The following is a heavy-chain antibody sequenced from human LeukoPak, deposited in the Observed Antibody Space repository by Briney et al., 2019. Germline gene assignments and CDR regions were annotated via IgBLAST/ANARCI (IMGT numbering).Heavy chain of an antibody. CDR2: IRSKANSYAT. J-gene: IGHJ4*02. Sequence: PGGSPRLSCAASGFTFSGSAIHWVRQASGKGLEWVGRIRSKANSYATSSAASVKGRFTISRDDSKNTAYLLMSSLKTEDTAVYYRTRDYGVLFDYWGQGTLVTVSS. V-gene: IGHV3-73*01. CDR1: GFTFSGSA. D-gene: IGHD4-17*01. CDR3: TRDYGVLFDY.